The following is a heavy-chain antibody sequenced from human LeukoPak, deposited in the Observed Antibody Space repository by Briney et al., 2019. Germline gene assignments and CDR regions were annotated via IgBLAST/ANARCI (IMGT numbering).Heavy chain of an antibody. V-gene: IGHV3-73*01. J-gene: IGHJ3*02. Sequence: GGSLGLSCAASGFTFSGSAMHWVRQASGKGLEWVGRIRSKANSYATVYAASVKGRFTISRDDSKNTAYLQMNSLKTEDTAVYYCTSSPGGVIVEKDAFDIWGQGTMVTVSS. CDR1: GFTFSGSA. CDR3: TSSPGGVIVEKDAFDI. D-gene: IGHD3-22*01. CDR2: IRSKANSYAT.